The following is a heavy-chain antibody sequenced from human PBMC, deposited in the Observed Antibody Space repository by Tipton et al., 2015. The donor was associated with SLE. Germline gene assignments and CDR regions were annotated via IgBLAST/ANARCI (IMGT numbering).Heavy chain of an antibody. CDR1: GGSPNRWV. D-gene: IGHD1-26*01. Sequence: LRLSCSVYGGSPNRWVWSWIRQSPGKGLEWIGKITHRGSTNYNPSLSSRVTILADSSKNQVSLKLTSVADADTAVYYCARQLTVDGSLDIWGQGALVTVSS. CDR2: ITHRGST. V-gene: IGHV4-34*01. J-gene: IGHJ4*02. CDR3: ARQLTVDGSLDI.